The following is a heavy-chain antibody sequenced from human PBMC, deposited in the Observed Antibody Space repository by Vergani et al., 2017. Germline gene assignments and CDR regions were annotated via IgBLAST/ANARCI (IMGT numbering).Heavy chain of an antibody. Sequence: EVQLLESGGGLVQPGGSLRLSCAASGFTFSSYAMSWVRQAPGKGLEWVSAISGSGGSTYYADSVKGRFTISRDNSKNTLYLQMNSLRAEDTAVYYCAKGRAYYDFWSGYHYFDYWGQGTLVTVSS. J-gene: IGHJ4*02. CDR2: ISGSGGST. V-gene: IGHV3-23*01. CDR1: GFTFSSYA. CDR3: AKGRAYYDFWSGYHYFDY. D-gene: IGHD3-3*01.